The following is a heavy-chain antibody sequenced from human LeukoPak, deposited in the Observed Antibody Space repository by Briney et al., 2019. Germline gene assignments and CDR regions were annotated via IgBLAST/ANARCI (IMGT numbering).Heavy chain of an antibody. V-gene: IGHV4-38-2*01. CDR1: GYSISSGYY. D-gene: IGHD2-2*01. CDR2: IYHSGST. J-gene: IGHJ6*04. CDR3: ARGPLGYCSSTSCSYYYGMDV. Sequence: SETLSLTCAVSGYSISSGYYWGWIRQPPGKGLEWIGSIYHSGSTYYNPSLKSRVTISVDTSKNQFSLKLSSVTAADTAVYYCARGPLGYCSSTSCSYYYGMDVWGKGTTVTVSS.